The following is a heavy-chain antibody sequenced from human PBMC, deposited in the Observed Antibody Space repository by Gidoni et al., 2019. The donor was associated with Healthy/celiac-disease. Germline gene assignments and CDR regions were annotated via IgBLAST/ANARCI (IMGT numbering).Heavy chain of an antibody. J-gene: IGHJ4*02. V-gene: IGHV3-23*01. CDR1: GFTFSSYA. CDR3: AKDWLGYCSSTSCHPFDY. Sequence: EVQLLESGGGLVQPGGSLRLSCAASGFTFSSYAMSWVRQAPGKGLEWVSAISGSGGSTYDADSVKGRFTISRDNSKNTLYLQMNSLRAEDTAVYYCAKDWLGYCSSTSCHPFDYWGQGTLVTVSS. D-gene: IGHD2-2*01. CDR2: ISGSGGST.